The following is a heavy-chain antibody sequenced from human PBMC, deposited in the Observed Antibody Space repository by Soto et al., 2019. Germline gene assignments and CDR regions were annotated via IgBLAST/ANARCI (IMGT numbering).Heavy chain of an antibody. Sequence: QVQLVQSGAEVKKPGASVKVSCKASGYTFTGYYMHWVRQAPGQGLEWMGWINPNSGGTNYAQKFQGWVTMTRDTSISTAYMELSRLRSDDTAVYYCAGGRGNWNYYYGMDVWGQGTTVTVSS. CDR3: AGGRGNWNYYYGMDV. CDR1: GYTFTGYY. V-gene: IGHV1-2*04. CDR2: INPNSGGT. D-gene: IGHD1-20*01. J-gene: IGHJ6*02.